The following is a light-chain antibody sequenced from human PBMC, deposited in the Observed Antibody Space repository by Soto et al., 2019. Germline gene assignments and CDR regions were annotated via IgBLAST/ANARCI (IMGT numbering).Light chain of an antibody. CDR1: SSDVGGYNY. CDR2: EVS. CDR3: SSYAGSNNWV. J-gene: IGLJ3*02. Sequence: QSALTQPPSASGSPGQSVTISCTGYSSDVGGYNYVSWYQQHPGKAPKLMIYEVSKRPSGVPDRFSGSKSGNTASLTVSGLQAEDAADYYCSSYAGSNNWVFGGGTKVTVL. V-gene: IGLV2-8*01.